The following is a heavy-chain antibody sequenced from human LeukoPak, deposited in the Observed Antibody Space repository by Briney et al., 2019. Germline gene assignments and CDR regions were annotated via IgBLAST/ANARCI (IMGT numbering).Heavy chain of an antibody. CDR2: IKSKTDGGTT. D-gene: IGHD3-22*01. CDR1: KFTFNNYA. J-gene: IGHJ3*02. V-gene: IGHV3-15*01. CDR3: TTEDSSGYYYGDAFDI. Sequence: GGSLRLSCLASKFTFNNYAMTWVRQAPGKGLEWVGRIKSKTDGGTTDYAAPVKGRFTISRDDSKNTLYLQMNSLKTEDTAVYYCTTEDSSGYYYGDAFDIWGQGTMVTVSS.